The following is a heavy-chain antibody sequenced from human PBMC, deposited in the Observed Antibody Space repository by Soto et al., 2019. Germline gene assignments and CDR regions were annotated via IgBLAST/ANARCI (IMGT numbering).Heavy chain of an antibody. V-gene: IGHV3-30-3*01. D-gene: IGHD5-18*01. CDR1: GFTFSSYA. J-gene: IGHJ4*02. CDR3: ARSPGYSYGYADY. Sequence: QVQLVESGGGVVQPGRSLRLSCAASGFTFSSYAMHWVRQAPGKGLEWVAVISYDGSNKYYADSVKGRFTISRDNSKNTLYLQMNSLRAEDTAVYYCARSPGYSYGYADYWGQGTLVIVSS. CDR2: ISYDGSNK.